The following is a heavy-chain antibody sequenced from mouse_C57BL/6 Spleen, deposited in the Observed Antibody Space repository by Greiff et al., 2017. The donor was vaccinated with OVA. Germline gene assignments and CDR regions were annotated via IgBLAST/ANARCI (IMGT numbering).Heavy chain of an antibody. V-gene: IGHV7-3*01. CDR1: GFTFTDYY. Sequence: EVKLVESGGGLVQPGGSLSLSCAASGFTFTDYYMSWVRQPPGKALEWLGFIRNKANGYTTEYSASVKGRFTISRDNSQSILYLQMNALRAEDSATYYCARSGYYFDYWGQGTTLTVSS. D-gene: IGHD3-2*02. CDR3: ARSGYYFDY. CDR2: IRNKANGYTT. J-gene: IGHJ2*01.